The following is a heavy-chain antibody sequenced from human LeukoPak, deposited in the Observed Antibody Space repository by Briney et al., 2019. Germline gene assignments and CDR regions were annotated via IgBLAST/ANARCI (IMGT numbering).Heavy chain of an antibody. CDR1: GYTFTSFA. Sequence: GASVTVSCKASGYTFTSFAIHWVRQAPGQRLEWMGWINAGNGNTKYSQKFQGRVTITRDTSASTAYMELSSLRSEDTAVYFSPRTAYDILTGEIHNWFDPWGQGTLVTVSS. CDR2: INAGNGNT. D-gene: IGHD3-9*01. J-gene: IGHJ5*02. V-gene: IGHV1-3*01. CDR3: PRTAYDILTGEIHNWFDP.